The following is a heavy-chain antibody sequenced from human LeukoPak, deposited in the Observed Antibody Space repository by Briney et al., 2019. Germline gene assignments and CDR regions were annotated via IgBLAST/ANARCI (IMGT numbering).Heavy chain of an antibody. CDR2: IYYSGST. J-gene: IGHJ4*02. D-gene: IGHD3-3*01. CDR3: ARGIFGVVINDY. Sequence: SETLSLTCTVSGGSISSSSYYWGWIRQPPGKGLEWIGSIYYSGSTYYNPSLKSRVTISVDTSKNQFSLKLSSVTAADAAVYYCARGIFGVVINDYWGQGTLVTVSS. V-gene: IGHV4-39*01. CDR1: GGSISSSSYY.